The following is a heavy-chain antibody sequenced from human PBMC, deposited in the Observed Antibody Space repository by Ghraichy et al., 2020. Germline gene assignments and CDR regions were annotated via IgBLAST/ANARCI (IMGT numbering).Heavy chain of an antibody. CDR1: GFTFSNAW. D-gene: IGHD3-9*01. CDR3: TRDGYYDILTGSYYYGMDV. V-gene: IGHV3-15*01. Sequence: GSLRLSCAASGFTFSNAWMSWVRQAPGKGLEWVGRIKSKTDGGTTDYAAPVKGRFTISRDDSKNTLYLQMNSLKTEDTAVYYCTRDGYYDILTGSYYYGMDVWGQGTTVTVSS. CDR2: IKSKTDGGTT. J-gene: IGHJ6*02.